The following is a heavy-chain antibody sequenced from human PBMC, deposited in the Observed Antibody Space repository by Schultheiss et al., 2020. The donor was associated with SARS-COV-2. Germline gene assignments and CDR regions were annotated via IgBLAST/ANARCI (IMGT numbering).Heavy chain of an antibody. J-gene: IGHJ6*02. V-gene: IGHV1-46*02. CDR2: TRPSDGIA. CDR1: GYTFNSYH. CDR3: ARDCTNADTTRDYYYYGMDV. Sequence: GESLKISCKTSGYTFNSYHIHWVRQAPGQGLEWMGFTRPSDGIATYAQKFQGGVTMTRDTSTTTFYMEMKSLTFEDTAVYYCARDCTNADTTRDYYYYGMDVWGQGTTVTVSS. D-gene: IGHD2-8*01.